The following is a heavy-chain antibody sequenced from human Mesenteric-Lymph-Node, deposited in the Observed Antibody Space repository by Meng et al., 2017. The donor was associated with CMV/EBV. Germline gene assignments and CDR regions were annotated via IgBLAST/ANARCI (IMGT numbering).Heavy chain of an antibody. CDR1: GFTFSSYS. J-gene: IGHJ4*02. CDR2: IRSSSSYI. Sequence: GESLKISCAASGFTFSSYSLNWVRQAPGKGLEWVSSIRSSSSYIYYADSEKDRFTISRDNAKKALYLQMNSLRAEDTAVYYCARDGYYYDSSDRAYYFDYWGQGTLVTVSS. CDR3: ARDGYYYDSSDRAYYFDY. V-gene: IGHV3-21*01. D-gene: IGHD3-22*01.